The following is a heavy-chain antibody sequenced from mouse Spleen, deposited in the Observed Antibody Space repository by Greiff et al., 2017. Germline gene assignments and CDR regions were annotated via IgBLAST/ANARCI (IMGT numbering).Heavy chain of an antibody. V-gene: IGHV1-64*01. J-gene: IGHJ2*01. CDR1: GYTFTSYW. CDR3: ARSDGYYVRFDY. Sequence: VQLQQSGAELVKPGASVKLSCKASGYTFTSYWMHWVKQRPGQGLEWIGMIHPNSGSTNYNEKFKSKATLTVDKSSSTAYMQLSSLTSEDSAVYYCARSDGYYVRFDYWGQGTTLTVSS. D-gene: IGHD2-3*01. CDR2: IHPNSGST.